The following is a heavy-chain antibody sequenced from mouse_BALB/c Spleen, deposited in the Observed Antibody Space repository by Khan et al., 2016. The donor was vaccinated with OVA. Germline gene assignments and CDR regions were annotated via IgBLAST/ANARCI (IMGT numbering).Heavy chain of an antibody. D-gene: IGHD2-1*01. V-gene: IGHV2-2*02. CDR2: IWSGGST. J-gene: IGHJ4*01. CDR3: ARTYFSDGNYGDYFTMDY. CDR1: GFSLTSYG. Sequence: QVQLKESGPGLVQPSQSLSITCTVSGFSLTSYGVPWVRQSPGKGLEWLGVIWSGGSTDYNSAFISRLTISKDNSKSQFFFKMNSLQANDTAIYYCARTYFSDGNYGDYFTMDYWGQGTSVTVSS.